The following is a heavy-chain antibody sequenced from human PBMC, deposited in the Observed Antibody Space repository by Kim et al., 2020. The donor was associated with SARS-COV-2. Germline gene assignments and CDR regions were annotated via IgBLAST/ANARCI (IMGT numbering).Heavy chain of an antibody. CDR3: ARDSPAESSGWTPAFDY. D-gene: IGHD6-19*01. V-gene: IGHV3-11*06. Sequence: SVKGRFTISRDNAKNSLHLQMNSLRAEDTAIYYCARDSPAESSGWTPAFDYWGQGIQVTVSS. J-gene: IGHJ4*02.